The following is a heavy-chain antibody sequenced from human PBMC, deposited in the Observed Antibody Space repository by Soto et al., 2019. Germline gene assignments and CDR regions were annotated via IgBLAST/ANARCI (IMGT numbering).Heavy chain of an antibody. CDR2: ISGSGGST. Sequence: GGSLRLSCAASGFTFSSYAMSWVRQAPGKGLEWVSAISGSGGSTYYADSVKGRFTISRDNSKNTLYLQMNSLRAEDTAVYYCAKDRAPSITMIVVVITGLDYWGQGTLVTVSS. D-gene: IGHD3-22*01. CDR3: AKDRAPSITMIVVVITGLDY. CDR1: GFTFSSYA. V-gene: IGHV3-23*01. J-gene: IGHJ4*02.